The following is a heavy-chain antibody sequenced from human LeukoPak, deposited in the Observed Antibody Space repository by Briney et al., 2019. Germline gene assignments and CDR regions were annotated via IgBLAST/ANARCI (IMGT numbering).Heavy chain of an antibody. V-gene: IGHV1-69*04. D-gene: IGHD6-13*01. Sequence: ASVKVSCKTSGGTFSTYDISWVRQAPGQGLEWMGRIIPVLGIANYAQKFQGRVTITADKSTSTAYMELSSLTSEDTAVYYCARGQSNWYVCNYWGQGTLVTVSS. CDR1: GGTFSTYD. J-gene: IGHJ4*02. CDR3: ARGQSNWYVCNY. CDR2: IIPVLGIA.